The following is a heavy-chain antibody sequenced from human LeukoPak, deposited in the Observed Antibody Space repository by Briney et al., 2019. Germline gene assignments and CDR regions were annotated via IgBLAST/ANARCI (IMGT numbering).Heavy chain of an antibody. CDR1: GYTFTSYY. D-gene: IGHD1-1*01. J-gene: IGHJ6*02. Sequence: ASVKVSCKASGYTFTSYYMHWVRQAPGQGLEWMRIINPSGGSTSYAQKFQGRVTMTRDTSTSTVYMELSSLRSEDTAVYYCARDQQLERHGMDVWGQGTTVTVSS. CDR3: ARDQQLERHGMDV. CDR2: INPSGGST. V-gene: IGHV1-46*01.